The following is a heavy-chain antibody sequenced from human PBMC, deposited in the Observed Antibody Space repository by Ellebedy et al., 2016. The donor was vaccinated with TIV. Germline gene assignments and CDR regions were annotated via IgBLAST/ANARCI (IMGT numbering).Heavy chain of an antibody. V-gene: IGHV5-51*01. Sequence: PGGSLRLSCEASGYTFTTYWIGWVRQMPGKGLEWMGIIYPANSDTRYSPSFQGQVTISADKSINTAYLQWSSLRASDTAMYYCARHLTVGTDPRRAFDIWGQGTMVTVSS. CDR3: ARHLTVGTDPRRAFDI. J-gene: IGHJ3*02. D-gene: IGHD1-26*01. CDR2: IYPANSDT. CDR1: GYTFTTYW.